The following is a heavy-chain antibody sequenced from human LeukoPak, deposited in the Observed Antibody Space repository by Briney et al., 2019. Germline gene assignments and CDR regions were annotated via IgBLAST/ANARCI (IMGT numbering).Heavy chain of an antibody. D-gene: IGHD2-15*01. CDR3: ARGVVACPN. CDR1: GYTFTFYY. V-gene: IGHV1-2*02. CDR2: IFPNNGNT. Sequence: ASVKVSCKASGYTFTFYYIHWVRQAPGQGLEWMGWIFPNNGNTKYAQKFQGRVTMARDTSVNTAYIEMSRLTSDDTAVYFCARGVVACPNWGQGTLVTVSS. J-gene: IGHJ4*02.